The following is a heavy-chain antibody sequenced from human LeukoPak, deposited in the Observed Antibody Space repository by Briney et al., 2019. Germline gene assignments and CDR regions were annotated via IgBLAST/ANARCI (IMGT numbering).Heavy chain of an antibody. Sequence: SETLSLTCTVSGGSISSYYWSWIRQPAGKGLEWIGRIYTSGSTNYNPSLKSRVTMSVDTSKNQFSLKLSSATAADTAVYYCARDKLYYGSGRYYYGMDVWGQGTTVTVSS. D-gene: IGHD3-10*01. CDR3: ARDKLYYGSGRYYYGMDV. CDR1: GGSISSYY. V-gene: IGHV4-4*07. J-gene: IGHJ6*02. CDR2: IYTSGST.